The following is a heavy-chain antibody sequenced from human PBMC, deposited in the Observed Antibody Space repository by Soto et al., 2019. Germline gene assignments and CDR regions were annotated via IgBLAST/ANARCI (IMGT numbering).Heavy chain of an antibody. V-gene: IGHV5-10-1*01. CDR2: IDPSNSYT. CDR1: GYSFTNYW. Sequence: GESLKISCKGSGYSFTNYWISWVRQMPGKGLEWMGRIDPSNSYTNYSPSFQGHVTISADKSISTAYLQWSSLKAADTAMYYCARLDDFRCGIMDVCGPGTTVTVSS. J-gene: IGHJ6*02. CDR3: ARLDDFRCGIMDV. D-gene: IGHD3-3*01.